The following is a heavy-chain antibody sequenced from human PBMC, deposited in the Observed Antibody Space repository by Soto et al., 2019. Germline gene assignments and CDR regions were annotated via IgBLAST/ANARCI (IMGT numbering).Heavy chain of an antibody. CDR3: ARVRLLWYGELSN. CDR1: GYSFMTYA. CDR2: INPGNGNT. V-gene: IGHV1-3*01. D-gene: IGHD3-10*01. J-gene: IGHJ4*02. Sequence: QVQLVQSGAEVKKPGASVKISCKASGYSFMTYAIHWVRQAPGQGLEWMGWINPGNGNTEYSQKFQGRVTITRDTPATTAYIEMRSLRSEDTAAYYCARVRLLWYGELSNWGQGTLVIVSS.